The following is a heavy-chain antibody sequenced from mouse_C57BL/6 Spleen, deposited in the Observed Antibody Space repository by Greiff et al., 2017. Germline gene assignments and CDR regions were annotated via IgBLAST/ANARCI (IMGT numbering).Heavy chain of an antibody. J-gene: IGHJ3*01. CDR1: GYSFTGYY. Sequence: EVKLVESGPELVKPGASVKISCKASGYSFTGYYMNWVKQSPEKSLEWIGEINPSTGGTTYNQKFKAKATLTVDKSSSTAYMQLKSLTSEDSAVYYCARGNYGYDGAWFAYWGQGTLVTVSA. CDR3: ARGNYGYDGAWFAY. CDR2: INPSTGGT. D-gene: IGHD2-2*01. V-gene: IGHV1-42*01.